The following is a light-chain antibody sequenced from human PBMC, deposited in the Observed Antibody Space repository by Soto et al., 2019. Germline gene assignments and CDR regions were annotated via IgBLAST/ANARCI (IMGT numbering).Light chain of an antibody. CDR2: DVT. J-gene: IGLJ1*01. CDR3: NSYTSSSTYV. V-gene: IGLV2-14*03. CDR1: SSDVGGFNY. Sequence: QSVLTQPASVSGSPGQSITISCTGTSSDVGGFNYVSWYQQHPGKASKLMIYDVTNRPSGVSYRFSGSKSGNTASLTISGLQFEDEADYYCNSYTSSSTYVFGTGTKVTVL.